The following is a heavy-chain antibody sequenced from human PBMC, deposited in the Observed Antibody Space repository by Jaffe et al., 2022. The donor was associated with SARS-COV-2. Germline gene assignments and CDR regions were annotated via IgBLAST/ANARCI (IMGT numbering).Heavy chain of an antibody. CDR3: ARDMADKISGSYPYGMDV. V-gene: IGHV3-30-3*01. CDR1: GFTFSSYA. Sequence: QVQLVESGGGVVQPGRSLRLSCAASGFTFSSYAMHWVRQAPGKGLEWVAVISYDGSNKYYADSVKGRFTISRDNSKNTLYLQMNSLRAEDTAVYYCARDMADKISGSYPYGMDVWGQGTTVTVSS. J-gene: IGHJ6*02. D-gene: IGHD1-26*01. CDR2: ISYDGSNK.